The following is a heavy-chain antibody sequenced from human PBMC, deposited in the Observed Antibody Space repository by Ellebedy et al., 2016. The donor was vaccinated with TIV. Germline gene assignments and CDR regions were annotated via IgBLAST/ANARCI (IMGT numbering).Heavy chain of an antibody. Sequence: GESLKISCAASGFTFSNYWMHWVRQAPGKGLVWVSRINSDGSSTSYADSVKGRFTISRDNARDNAKNTLYLQMNSLRAEDTAVYYCARDPRIGNYYDSSGYLQTDAFDIWGQGTMVTVSS. J-gene: IGHJ3*02. V-gene: IGHV3-74*01. CDR3: ARDPRIGNYYDSSGYLQTDAFDI. CDR2: INSDGSST. CDR1: GFTFSNYW. D-gene: IGHD3-22*01.